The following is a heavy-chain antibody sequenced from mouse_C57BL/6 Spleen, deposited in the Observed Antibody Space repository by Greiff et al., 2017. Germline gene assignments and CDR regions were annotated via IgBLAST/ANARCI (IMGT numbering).Heavy chain of an antibody. CDR3: ARRTTMVTTLFDY. D-gene: IGHD2-2*01. CDR1: GYTFTSYW. V-gene: IGHV1-50*01. CDR2: IDPSDSYT. J-gene: IGHJ2*01. Sequence: QVQLQQPGAELVKPGASVKLSCKASGYTFTSYWMQWVKQRPGQGLEWIGEIDPSDSYTNYNQKFKGKATLTVDTSSSTAYMQLSSLTSEDSAVYYWARRTTMVTTLFDYWGQGTTLTVSS.